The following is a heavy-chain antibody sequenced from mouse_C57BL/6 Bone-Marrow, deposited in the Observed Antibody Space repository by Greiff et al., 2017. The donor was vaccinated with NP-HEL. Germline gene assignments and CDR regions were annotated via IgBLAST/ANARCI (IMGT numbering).Heavy chain of an antibody. CDR1: GYSFTGYY. V-gene: IGHV1-42*01. CDR2: INPSTGGT. CDR3: ARSMVRGAY. D-gene: IGHD2-3*01. J-gene: IGHJ3*01. Sequence: VQLVESGPELVKPGASVKISCKASGYSFTGYYMNWVKQSPEKSLEWIGEINPSTGGTTYNQKFKAKATLTVDKSSSTAYMQLKSLTSEDSAVYYCARSMVRGAYWGQGTLVTVSA.